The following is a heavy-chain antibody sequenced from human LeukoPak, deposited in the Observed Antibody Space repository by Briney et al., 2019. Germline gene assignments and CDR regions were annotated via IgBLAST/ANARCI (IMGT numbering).Heavy chain of an antibody. CDR1: GGSISSYY. CDR3: AKSSSSWYNPNGNWFDP. V-gene: IGHV4-59*01. CDR2: IYYSGST. Sequence: PSETLSLTCTVSGGSISSYYWSWIRQPPGKGLEWIGYIYYSGSTNYNPSLKSRVTISVDTSKNQFSLKLSSVTAADTAVCYCAKSSSSWYNPNGNWFDPWGQGTLVTVSS. J-gene: IGHJ5*02. D-gene: IGHD6-13*01.